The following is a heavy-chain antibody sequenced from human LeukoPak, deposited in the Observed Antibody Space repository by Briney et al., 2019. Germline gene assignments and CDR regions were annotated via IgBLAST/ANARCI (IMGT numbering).Heavy chain of an antibody. V-gene: IGHV4-34*01. CDR1: GGSFSGYY. Sequence: SETLSLTCAVYGGSFSGYYWSWIRQPPGMGLEWIGEINHSGSTNYNPSLKSRVTISVDTSKNQFSLKLSSVTAADTAAYYCARGLRVDYWGQGTLVTVSS. J-gene: IGHJ4*02. CDR3: ARGLRVDY. CDR2: INHSGST.